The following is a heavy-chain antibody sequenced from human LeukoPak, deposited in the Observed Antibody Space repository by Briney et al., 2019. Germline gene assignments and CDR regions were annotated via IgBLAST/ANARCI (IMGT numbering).Heavy chain of an antibody. V-gene: IGHV5-51*01. CDR2: IYPGDSDT. J-gene: IGHJ4*02. Sequence: KCGESLKISCQAAGYNFTNYWIAWVRQMPGKGLEWMGFIYPGDSDTRYSPSFQGQVTISADKSISTAYLQWSSLKASDTAMYYCARRNFDWSYFDYWGQGTLVTVSS. CDR1: GYNFTNYW. D-gene: IGHD3-9*01. CDR3: ARRNFDWSYFDY.